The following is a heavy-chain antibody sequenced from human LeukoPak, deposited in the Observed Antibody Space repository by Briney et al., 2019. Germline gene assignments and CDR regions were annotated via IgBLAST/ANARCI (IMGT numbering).Heavy chain of an antibody. J-gene: IGHJ4*02. D-gene: IGHD5-24*01. CDR1: GGSISSYY. V-gene: IGHV4-59*01. CDR2: IYYSGST. Sequence: SETLSLTCTVSGGSISSYYWSWIRQPPGKGLEWIGYIYYSGSTNYNPSLKRRVTIPGDTSKNQFSLKLSSVTAADTAVYYCARAYAGYTFDYWGQGTLVTVSS. CDR3: ARAYAGYTFDY.